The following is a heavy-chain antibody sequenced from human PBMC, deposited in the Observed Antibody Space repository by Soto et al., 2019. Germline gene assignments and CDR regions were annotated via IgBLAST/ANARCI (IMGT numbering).Heavy chain of an antibody. CDR2: IYPYDSDT. J-gene: IGHJ4*01. CDR1: GDSFTSYW. Sequence: PGESLKISCKTSGDSFTSYWIGWVRQMPGKGMEWMGNIYPYDSDTRYSPSFQGQVTISADTSITTAYLQWSGLRASDTAMYFCARHLVGSTRGNFDYWGQGTLVTVSS. V-gene: IGHV5-51*01. D-gene: IGHD2-2*01. CDR3: ARHLVGSTRGNFDY.